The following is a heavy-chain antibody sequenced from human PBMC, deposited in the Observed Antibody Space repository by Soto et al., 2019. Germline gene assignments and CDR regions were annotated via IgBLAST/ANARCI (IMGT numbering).Heavy chain of an antibody. D-gene: IGHD6-19*01. J-gene: IGHJ1*01. Sequence: EVQLLESGGGLVQPGGSLRLSCAASGFTFSSYAMSWVRQAPGKGLEWVSGISGSGDSTYYADSVKGRFTISRDNSKNTLYLQMNSLRSEDTAVYYCAKGVPGIALAGTGYFQHWGQGTLVTVSS. CDR2: ISGSGDST. CDR3: AKGVPGIALAGTGYFQH. V-gene: IGHV3-23*01. CDR1: GFTFSSYA.